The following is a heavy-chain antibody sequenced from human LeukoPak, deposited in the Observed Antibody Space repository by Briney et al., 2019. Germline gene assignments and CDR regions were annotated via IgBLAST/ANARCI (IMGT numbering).Heavy chain of an antibody. Sequence: GGSLRLSCATSGFIFSNYAMTWVRQAPGKGLEWVSTVTGSGDGTYYADSVKGRFTISRDNSDNTLYLQMSSLRAEDTAVYYCVKDRGGYCSSTSCSLYFDFWGQGTLVTVSS. CDR3: VKDRGGYCSSTSCSLYFDF. J-gene: IGHJ4*02. D-gene: IGHD2-2*01. CDR1: GFIFSNYA. CDR2: VTGSGDGT. V-gene: IGHV3-23*01.